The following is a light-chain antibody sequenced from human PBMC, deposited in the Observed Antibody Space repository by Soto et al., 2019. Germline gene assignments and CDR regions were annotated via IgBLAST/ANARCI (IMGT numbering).Light chain of an antibody. CDR1: SSDVGTYNY. Sequence: QSALTQPPSASGSPGQSVTISCTGTSSDVGTYNYVSWYQQHPGKAPKVMIYEVNKRPSGVPDRFSGSKSGNTASLTISGLQAEDEADYYCSSYVSYSTFVVFGGGTKLTVL. CDR2: EVN. V-gene: IGLV2-8*01. CDR3: SSYVSYSTFVV. J-gene: IGLJ2*01.